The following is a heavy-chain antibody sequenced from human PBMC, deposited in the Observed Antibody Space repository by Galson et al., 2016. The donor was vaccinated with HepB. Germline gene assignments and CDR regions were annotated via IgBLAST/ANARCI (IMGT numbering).Heavy chain of an antibody. Sequence: SVKVSCKASGGTFSSYAISWVRQAPGQGLEWMGGIIPIFGTTNYAQKFQGRVTITADKSTSTAYMALTSLRSEDTAVYYCARTHYDCSNNNCYLPDYYYYGMDVWGQGTTVTVSS. J-gene: IGHJ6*02. CDR2: IIPIFGTT. D-gene: IGHD2-2*01. V-gene: IGHV1-69*06. CDR1: GGTFSSYA. CDR3: ARTHYDCSNNNCYLPDYYYYGMDV.